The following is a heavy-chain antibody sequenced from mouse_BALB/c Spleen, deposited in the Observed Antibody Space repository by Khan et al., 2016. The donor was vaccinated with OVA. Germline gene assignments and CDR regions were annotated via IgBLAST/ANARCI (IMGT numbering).Heavy chain of an antibody. CDR1: GFTFSTYG. V-gene: IGHV5-6*01. CDR2: ICSGGSYT. CDR3: ARLAYYYDSGGFAY. Sequence: EVQLQESGGDLVKPEGSLKLSCAASGFTFSTYGMSWVRQTPDKRLEWVATICSGGSYTYYPDSVKGRSTLSRDTAKNTLYLQMSSLKSEDTALFYCARLAYYYDSGGFAYWGRGTLVTVSA. D-gene: IGHD1-1*01. J-gene: IGHJ3*01.